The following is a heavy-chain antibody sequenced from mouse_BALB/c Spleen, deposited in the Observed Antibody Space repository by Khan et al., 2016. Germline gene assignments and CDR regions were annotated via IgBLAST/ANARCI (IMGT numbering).Heavy chain of an antibody. CDR3: ARRGLRRGGAMDY. CDR1: GFAFSSYD. CDR2: ISSGGGST. Sequence: EVELVESGGGLVRPGGSLKLSCAASGFAFSSYDMSWVRQTPEKRLEWVAYISSGGGSTYYPDTVKGRFTISRDNAKNTLYLQMSSLKSEDTAMYYCARRGLRRGGAMDYWGQGTSVTVSS. V-gene: IGHV5-12-1*01. D-gene: IGHD2-4*01. J-gene: IGHJ4*01.